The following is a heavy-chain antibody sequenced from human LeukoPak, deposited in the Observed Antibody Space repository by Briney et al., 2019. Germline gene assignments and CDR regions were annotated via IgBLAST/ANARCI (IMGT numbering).Heavy chain of an antibody. Sequence: SVKVSCKASGGTFSSYAISWVRQAPVQGLEWMGGIIPIFGTANYAQKFQGRVTITADESTSTAYMELSSLRSEDTAVYYCARGHTYYYDSSGYEYFDYWGQGTLVTVSS. J-gene: IGHJ4*02. CDR2: IIPIFGTA. CDR3: ARGHTYYYDSSGYEYFDY. D-gene: IGHD3-22*01. V-gene: IGHV1-69*13. CDR1: GGTFSSYA.